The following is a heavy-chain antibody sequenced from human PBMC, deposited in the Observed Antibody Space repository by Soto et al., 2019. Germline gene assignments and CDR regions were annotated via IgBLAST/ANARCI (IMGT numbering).Heavy chain of an antibody. Sequence: EEQLVESGGGLIKPGGSLRLSCVVSGFTFSDYTLNWVRQAPGRGLEWVSSISTTSSDIYYADSVKGRFTISRDNAKNSLSLQMDSLTAADTAVYYCTRDASTALKPLYFYYYTDVWGKGTTVTVSS. J-gene: IGHJ6*03. D-gene: IGHD2-15*01. CDR3: TRDASTALKPLYFYYYTDV. CDR2: ISTTSSDI. CDR1: GFTFSDYT. V-gene: IGHV3-21*01.